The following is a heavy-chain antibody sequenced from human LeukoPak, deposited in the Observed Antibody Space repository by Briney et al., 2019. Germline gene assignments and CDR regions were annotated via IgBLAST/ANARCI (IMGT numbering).Heavy chain of an antibody. D-gene: IGHD6-25*01. CDR1: GGSVSSGSYY. CDR2: IYYSGST. V-gene: IGHV4-61*01. J-gene: IGHJ3*02. CDR3: AREPHGFPAGAFDI. Sequence: PSETLSLTCTVSGGSVSSGSYYWSWIRQPPGKGLEWIGYIYYSGSTNYNPSLKSRVTISVDTSKNQFSLKLSSVTAADTAVYYCAREPHGFPAGAFDIWGQGTMVTVSS.